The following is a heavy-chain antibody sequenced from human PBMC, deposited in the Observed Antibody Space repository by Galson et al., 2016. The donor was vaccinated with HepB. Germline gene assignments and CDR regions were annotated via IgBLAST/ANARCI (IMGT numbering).Heavy chain of an antibody. CDR2: INHIGNEK. D-gene: IGHD7-27*01. V-gene: IGHV3-7*03. Sequence: SLRLSCAASGLNLTRFWMSWVRQAPGKGLEWVANINHIGNEKYYVGSAEGRFIISKDNAKDSLYLQMNRLRSEDTAVYYCARDPGWGALDIWGQGTFVTVSS. CDR1: GLNLTRFW. CDR3: ARDPGWGALDI. J-gene: IGHJ3*02.